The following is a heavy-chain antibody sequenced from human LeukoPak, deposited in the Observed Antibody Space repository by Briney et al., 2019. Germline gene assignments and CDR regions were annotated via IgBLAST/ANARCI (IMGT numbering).Heavy chain of an antibody. Sequence: GGSLRLSCAASGFTFSSYAMTWVRQSPGKGLEWVSAVSGSGSGTYYADSVKGRFTISRDNSKNTVYLQMNSLRADDTAVYYCAKDPRQQHLDPYWGQGTTVTVSS. CDR2: VSGSGSGT. D-gene: IGHD6-13*01. CDR1: GFTFSSYA. CDR3: AKDPRQQHLDPY. J-gene: IGHJ6*02. V-gene: IGHV3-23*01.